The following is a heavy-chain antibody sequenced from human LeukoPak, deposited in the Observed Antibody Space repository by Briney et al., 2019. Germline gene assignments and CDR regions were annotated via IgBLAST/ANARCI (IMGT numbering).Heavy chain of an antibody. CDR1: GFTFSSYW. J-gene: IGHJ3*02. CDR2: IKQDGSEE. D-gene: IGHD3-9*01. CDR3: ARGGQTKSGGELRFFDWPRDDDAFDI. Sequence: LPGGSLRLSCAASGFTFSSYWMSWVRQAPGKGLEWVANIKQDGSEEYYVDSVKGRFTISRDNAEKSLYLQMNSLRGEDTAVYYCARGGQTKSGGELRFFDWPRDDDAFDIWGQGTMVTVSS. V-gene: IGHV3-7*01.